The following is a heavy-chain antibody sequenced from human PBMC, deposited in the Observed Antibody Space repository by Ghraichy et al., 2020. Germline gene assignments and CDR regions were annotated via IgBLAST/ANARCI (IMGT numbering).Heavy chain of an antibody. CDR2: INHSGST. J-gene: IGHJ6*02. D-gene: IGHD2-15*01. CDR3: ARGRCSQYCYYYYGMDV. V-gene: IGHV4-34*01. Sequence: SETLSLTCAVYGGSFSGYYWSWIRQPPGKGLEWIGEINHSGSTNYNPSLKSRVTISVDTSKNQFSLKLSSVTAADTAVYYCARGRCSQYCYYYYGMDVWGQGTTVTVSS. CDR1: GGSFSGYY.